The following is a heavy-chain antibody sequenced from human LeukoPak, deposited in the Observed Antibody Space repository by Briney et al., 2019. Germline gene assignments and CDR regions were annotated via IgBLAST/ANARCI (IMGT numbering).Heavy chain of an antibody. V-gene: IGHV3-11*04. D-gene: IGHD2-2*01. CDR2: ISSSGSTI. Sequence: GGSLRLSCAASGFTFSDYYMSWIRQAPGKGLEWVSYISSSGSTIYYADSVKGRFTISRDNAKNSLYLQINSLRAEDTAVYYCAGGGYCSSTSCPRGYYYMDVWGKGTTVTVSS. CDR1: GFTFSDYY. CDR3: AGGGYCSSTSCPRGYYYMDV. J-gene: IGHJ6*03.